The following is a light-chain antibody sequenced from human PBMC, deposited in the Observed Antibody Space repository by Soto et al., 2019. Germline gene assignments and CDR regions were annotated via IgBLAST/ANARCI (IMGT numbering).Light chain of an antibody. J-gene: IGKJ3*01. Sequence: EIVLTQSPGTLSLSPGERATLSCRASQSVSSSYLAWYQQKPGQAPRLLIYAASSRATGIPDRFSGSGSGTEFTLTISRLEPEDFSVYYCQQFGSSPLFTFGPGTKVDVK. CDR3: QQFGSSPLFT. CDR2: AAS. CDR1: QSVSSSY. V-gene: IGKV3-20*01.